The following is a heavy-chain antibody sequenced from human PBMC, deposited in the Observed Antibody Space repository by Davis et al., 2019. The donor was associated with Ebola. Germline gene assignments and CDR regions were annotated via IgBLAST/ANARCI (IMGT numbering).Heavy chain of an antibody. CDR1: GYTFTSYY. D-gene: IGHD3-3*01. J-gene: IGHJ6*04. Sequence: AASVKVSCKASGYTFTSYYMHWVRQAPGQGLEWMGGIIPLFGTTNYAQKFRGRVMITADKSTRIAYMELNSLRGEDTAGYYCARSGLSFGVVKYHYGMDAWGKGTTVTVSS. V-gene: IGHV1-69*06. CDR3: ARSGLSFGVVKYHYGMDA. CDR2: IIPLFGTT.